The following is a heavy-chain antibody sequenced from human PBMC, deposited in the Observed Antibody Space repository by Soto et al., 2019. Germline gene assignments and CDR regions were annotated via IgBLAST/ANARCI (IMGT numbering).Heavy chain of an antibody. Sequence: SETLSLTCTVSGGSISSYYWTWIRQPPGKGLEWIGYIYSSGTTNYNPSLKSRIIISVDTPKNPFSLRLSSVTAADTAVYYCASAQFSRSWYVHNWRQEILVTLSS. D-gene: IGHD6-13*01. CDR3: ASAQFSRSWYVHN. CDR2: IYSSGTT. V-gene: IGHV4-59*01. J-gene: IGHJ4*02. CDR1: GGSISSYY.